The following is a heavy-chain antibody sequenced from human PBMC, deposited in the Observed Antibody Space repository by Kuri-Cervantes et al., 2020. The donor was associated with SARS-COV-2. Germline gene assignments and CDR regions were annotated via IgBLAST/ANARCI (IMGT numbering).Heavy chain of an antibody. CDR2: FDPEDGET. D-gene: IGHD1-26*01. Sequence: ASVKVSCKVSGYTLTELSMHWVRQAPGKGLEWMGGFDPEDGETICAQKFQGRVTMAEDTSTDTAYMELNSLRSEDTALYFCAALISGSYTDNYWGQGTLVTVSS. CDR1: GYTLTELS. V-gene: IGHV1-24*01. CDR3: AALISGSYTDNY. J-gene: IGHJ4*02.